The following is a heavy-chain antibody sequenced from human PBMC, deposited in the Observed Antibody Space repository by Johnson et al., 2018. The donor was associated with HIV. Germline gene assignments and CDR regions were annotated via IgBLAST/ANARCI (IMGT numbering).Heavy chain of an antibody. Sequence: VQLVESGGGVVQPGRSLRLSCAASGFTFDDYGMSWVRQAPGKGLEWVSGVNWNGDSPGYADSVKGRFTISRDNAKNSLYLQMNSLRDEDTAVYYCARLCCSSTSFYEIRDAVDIWGQGTMVTVSS. D-gene: IGHD2-2*01. V-gene: IGHV3-20*04. CDR1: GFTFDDYG. CDR3: ARLCCSSTSFYEIRDAVDI. CDR2: VNWNGDSP. J-gene: IGHJ3*02.